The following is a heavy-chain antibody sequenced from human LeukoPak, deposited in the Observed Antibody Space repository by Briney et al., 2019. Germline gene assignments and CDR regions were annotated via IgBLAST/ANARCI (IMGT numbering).Heavy chain of an antibody. CDR2: IYYSGST. V-gene: IGHV4-30-4*01. CDR1: GASISSGDYY. Sequence: SETLSLTCTVSGASISSGDYYGSWIRQPPGKGLEWIGYIYYSGSTHYNPSLKSRVTISVDTSKNQFSLRLSSVTAADTAVYYCARRVYSSSLIDYWGQGTLVTVSS. J-gene: IGHJ4*02. CDR3: ARRVYSSSLIDY. D-gene: IGHD6-13*01.